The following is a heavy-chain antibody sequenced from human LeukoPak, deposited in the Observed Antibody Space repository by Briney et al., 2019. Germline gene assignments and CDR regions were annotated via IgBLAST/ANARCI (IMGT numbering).Heavy chain of an antibody. CDR3: ARGIPDSTGYYRRHFDY. Sequence: SETLSLTCTVSGGSISTTSYYWSWIRQPPGKGLEWIGYIYYSGSTNYNPSLKSRVTISVDTSKNQFSLKLSSVTAADTAVYYCARGIPDSTGYYRRHFDYWGQGTLVTVSS. CDR1: GGSISTTSYY. D-gene: IGHD3-22*01. J-gene: IGHJ4*02. V-gene: IGHV4-61*01. CDR2: IYYSGST.